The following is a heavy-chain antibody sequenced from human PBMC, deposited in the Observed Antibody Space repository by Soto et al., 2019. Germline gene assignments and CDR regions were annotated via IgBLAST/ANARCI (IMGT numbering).Heavy chain of an antibody. V-gene: IGHV3-30*03. J-gene: IGHJ4*02. D-gene: IGHD3-10*01. CDR1: DFDFSSYG. CDR2: SSYDGRET. Sequence: LRLSCAASDFDFSSYGIHWVRQAPGKGLEWVAASSYDGRETFYADSAKGRFTVSKEMSKNTAFLQMNALRHEDTAVYFCARDSGWPILNFDNWGQGAPVTVSS. CDR3: ARDSGWPILNFDN.